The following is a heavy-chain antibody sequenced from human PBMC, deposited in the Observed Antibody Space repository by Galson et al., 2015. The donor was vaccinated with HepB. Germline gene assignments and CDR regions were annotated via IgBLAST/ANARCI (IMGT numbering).Heavy chain of an antibody. Sequence: SLRLSCAASGFTFSSYAMHWVRQAPGKGLEYVSAISSNGGSTYYANSVKGRFTISRDNSKNTLYLQMGSLRAEDMAVYYCARDATPYGVRGGYFDYWGQGTLVTVSS. CDR1: GFTFSSYA. CDR2: ISSNGGST. D-gene: IGHD3-10*01. V-gene: IGHV3-64*01. J-gene: IGHJ4*02. CDR3: ARDATPYGVRGGYFDY.